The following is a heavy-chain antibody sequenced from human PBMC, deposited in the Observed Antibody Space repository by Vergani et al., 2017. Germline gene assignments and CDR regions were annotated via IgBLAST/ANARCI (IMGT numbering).Heavy chain of an antibody. Sequence: QVQLQQWGAGLLKPSETLSLTCAVYGGSFSGYYWSWIRQPPGKGLEWIGEINHSGSTNYNPSLKSRVTISVDTSKNQFSLKLSSVTAADTAVYYCARGPSRVVVTKRRLRAFDIWGQGTMVTVSS. D-gene: IGHD3-22*01. J-gene: IGHJ3*02. CDR1: GGSFSGYY. CDR2: INHSGST. V-gene: IGHV4-34*01. CDR3: ARGPSRVVVTKRRLRAFDI.